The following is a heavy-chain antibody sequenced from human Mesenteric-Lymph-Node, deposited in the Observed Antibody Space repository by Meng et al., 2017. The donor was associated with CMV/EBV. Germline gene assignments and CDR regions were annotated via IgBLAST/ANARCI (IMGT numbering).Heavy chain of an antibody. Sequence: ETLSLTCTVSGGSINKNDYYWGWIRQPPGKGLEWVSVIYTGGTTHYADSVKGRFTISRDNSKNTVSLQMNSLRAEDTAVYYCVRALTGFDYYGLDVWGQGTTVTVSS. V-gene: IGHV3-53*01. CDR2: IYTGGTT. J-gene: IGHJ6*02. D-gene: IGHD7-27*01. CDR1: GGSINKNDYY. CDR3: VRALTGFDYYGLDV.